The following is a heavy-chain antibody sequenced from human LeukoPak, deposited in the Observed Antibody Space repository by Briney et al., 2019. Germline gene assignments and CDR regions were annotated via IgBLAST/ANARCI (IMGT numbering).Heavy chain of an antibody. CDR2: VTVSGRGGST. V-gene: IGHV3-23*01. Sequence: GGSLRLSCAASGFTFSTYAMSWVRQAPGKGLEWVSAVTVSGRGGSTYYADSVKGRFTISRDNSKNTLYLQMNSLRAEDTAVYYCAKDGTGELEVRYFDWLPAYYYYYYMDVWGKGTTVTISS. CDR1: GFTFSTYA. CDR3: AKDGTGELEVRYFDWLPAYYYYYYMDV. D-gene: IGHD3-9*01. J-gene: IGHJ6*03.